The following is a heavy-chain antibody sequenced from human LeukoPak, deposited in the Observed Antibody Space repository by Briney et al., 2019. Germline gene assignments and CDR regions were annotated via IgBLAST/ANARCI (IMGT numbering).Heavy chain of an antibody. CDR2: ISSSGSTI. V-gene: IGHV3-48*03. J-gene: IGHJ4*02. D-gene: IGHD6-13*01. Sequence: GGSLRLSCAASGFTFSSYEMNWVRQAPGKGLEWVSYISSSGSTIYYADSVKGRFTISRDNAKNSLYLQMNSLRAEDTAVYYCARDPAVAAPESRSGSLFDYWGQGTLVTVSS. CDR1: GFTFSSYE. CDR3: ARDPAVAAPESRSGSLFDY.